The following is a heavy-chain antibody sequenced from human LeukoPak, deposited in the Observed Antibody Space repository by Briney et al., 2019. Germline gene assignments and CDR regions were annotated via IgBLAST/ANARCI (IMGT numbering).Heavy chain of an antibody. J-gene: IGHJ3*02. D-gene: IGHD5-12*01. CDR3: ARDPRGYGRAFDI. Sequence: PGGSLRLSCAASGFTVSSNYMSWVRQAPGKGLEWVSVIYSGGSTYYADSVKGRFTISRDNSKNTLYLQMNSLRAEDTAVYYCARDPRGYGRAFDIWGQGTMVTVSS. CDR2: IYSGGST. V-gene: IGHV3-53*01. CDR1: GFTVSSNY.